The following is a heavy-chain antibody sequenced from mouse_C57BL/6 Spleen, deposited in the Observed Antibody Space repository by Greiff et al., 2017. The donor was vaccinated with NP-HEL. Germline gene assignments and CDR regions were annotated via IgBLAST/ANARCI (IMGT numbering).Heavy chain of an antibody. D-gene: IGHD2-5*01. J-gene: IGHJ4*01. CDR3: ARSSKKETMDY. Sequence: QVQLQQPGTELVKPGASVKLSCKASGYTFTSYWLHWVKQRPGQGLEWIGNINPSNGGTNYNEKFKSKATLTVDKSSSPAYMKLSSLTSEDSAVYYCARSSKKETMDYWGQGTSVTVSS. CDR1: GYTFTSYW. CDR2: INPSNGGT. V-gene: IGHV1-53*01.